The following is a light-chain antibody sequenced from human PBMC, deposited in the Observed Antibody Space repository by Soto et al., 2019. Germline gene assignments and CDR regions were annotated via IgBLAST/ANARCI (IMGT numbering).Light chain of an antibody. CDR1: SSDVGGYNY. V-gene: IGLV2-14*01. CDR3: SSYTSSSTPCV. Sequence: LAQPASVSGSPGQSITISCTGTSSDVGGYNYVSWYQQHPGKAPKLMIYDVSNRPSGVSNRFSGSKSGNTASLTISGLQAEDEADYYCSSYTSSSTPCVFGTGTKVTVL. J-gene: IGLJ1*01. CDR2: DVS.